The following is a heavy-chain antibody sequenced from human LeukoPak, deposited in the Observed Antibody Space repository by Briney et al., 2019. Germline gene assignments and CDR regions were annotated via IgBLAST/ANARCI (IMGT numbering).Heavy chain of an antibody. D-gene: IGHD2-2*01. CDR2: IIPIFGTA. J-gene: IGHJ6*03. V-gene: IGHV1-69*05. Sequence: SVKVSCKASGYTFTSYAISWVRQAPGQGLEWMGGIIPIFGTANYAQKFQGRVTITTDESTSTAYMELSSLRSEDTAVYYCARASVVVPAARSSYYYYMDVWGKGTTVTVSS. CDR1: GYTFTSYA. CDR3: ARASVVVPAARSSYYYYMDV.